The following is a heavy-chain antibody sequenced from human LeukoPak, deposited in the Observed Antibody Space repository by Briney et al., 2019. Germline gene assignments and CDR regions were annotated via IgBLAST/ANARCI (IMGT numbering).Heavy chain of an antibody. D-gene: IGHD3-10*01. Sequence: SGGSLRLSCAASGFTFDNFAMHWVRQAPGKGLEWVSGISWNSGSIDYVDSVKGRFTISRDNAKNSLYLQMNSLRAEDTALYYCAKDIFRFVTMGFDYWGQGTLVTVSS. CDR2: ISWNSGSI. V-gene: IGHV3-9*01. CDR1: GFTFDNFA. CDR3: AKDIFRFVTMGFDY. J-gene: IGHJ4*02.